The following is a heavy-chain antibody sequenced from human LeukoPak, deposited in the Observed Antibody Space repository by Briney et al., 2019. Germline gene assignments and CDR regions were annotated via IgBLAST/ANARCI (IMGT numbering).Heavy chain of an antibody. J-gene: IGHJ5*02. CDR3: ARPVIAVAGTLNWFDP. CDR2: IYYSGST. CDR1: GGSISSSSYY. D-gene: IGHD6-19*01. V-gene: IGHV4-39*01. Sequence: PSETLSLTCTLSGGSISSSSYYWGWIRQPPGKGLEWIGSIYYSGSTYYNPSLKSRVTISVDTSKNQFSLKLSSVTAADTAVYYCARPVIAVAGTLNWFDPWGQGTLVTVSS.